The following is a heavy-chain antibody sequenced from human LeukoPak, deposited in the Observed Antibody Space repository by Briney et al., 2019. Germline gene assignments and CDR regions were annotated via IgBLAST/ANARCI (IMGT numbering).Heavy chain of an antibody. J-gene: IGHJ4*02. Sequence: SDTLSLTCSISGGSLSNHYWSWIRQPPGKGLEWIAHIYSSGTTTYNPSLKSRVTISLDTSKSQISLKVTSVTPAGTAVYYCARHLGVGSYPLDSWGQGTLVTVSS. CDR2: IYSSGTT. CDR3: ARHLGVGSYPLDS. CDR1: GGSLSNHY. V-gene: IGHV4-59*08. D-gene: IGHD3-16*01.